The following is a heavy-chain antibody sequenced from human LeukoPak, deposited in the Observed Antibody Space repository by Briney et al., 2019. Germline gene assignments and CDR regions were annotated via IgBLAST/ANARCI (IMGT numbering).Heavy chain of an antibody. CDR2: ISPSGDIT. J-gene: IGHJ3*01. CDR3: VRDLDWGAFDV. V-gene: IGHV3-23*01. D-gene: IGHD3/OR15-3a*01. CDR1: GFTFDDYG. Sequence: GGSLRLSCAASGFTFDDYGMNWIRQAPGKGLEWVSGISPSGDITYYADSVMGRFTISRDNRKSTVSLQMNSLRAEDTALYYCVRDLDWGAFDVWGQGRMVTVSS.